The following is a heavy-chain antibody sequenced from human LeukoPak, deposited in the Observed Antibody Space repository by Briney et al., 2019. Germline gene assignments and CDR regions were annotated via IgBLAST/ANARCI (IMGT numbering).Heavy chain of an antibody. D-gene: IGHD1-26*01. CDR2: IYPGDSDT. V-gene: IGHV5-51*01. CDR1: GYTFTSYA. J-gene: IGHJ4*02. CDR3: ARPIVGEGQYYFDY. Sequence: GASVKVPCKASGYTFTSYAMHWVRQMPGKGLEWMGIIYPGDSDTRYSPSFQGQVTISADKSTSTAYLQWSSLKASDTAMYYCARPIVGEGQYYFDYWGQGTLVTVSS.